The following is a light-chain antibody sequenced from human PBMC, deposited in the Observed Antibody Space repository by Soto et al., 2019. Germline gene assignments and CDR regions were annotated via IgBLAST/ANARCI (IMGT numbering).Light chain of an antibody. Sequence: EIVLTQSPGTLSLSPGERAHPPPRASQSVKSSYLAWYQHKPGQAPRLLIYGTSSRATGIPDRFSGSGSGTDFTLTISRLEPEDFAVYYCQQYGSSITFGQGTRLEIK. CDR2: GTS. CDR3: QQYGSSIT. CDR1: QSVKSSY. J-gene: IGKJ5*01. V-gene: IGKV3-20*01.